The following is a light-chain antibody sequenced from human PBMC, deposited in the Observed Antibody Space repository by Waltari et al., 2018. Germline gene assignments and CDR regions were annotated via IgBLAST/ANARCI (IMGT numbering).Light chain of an antibody. Sequence: NLMLTQPPSVSPPPGNTVTTSPPPRRVSLSINHVPRSQQRPGSSPPIVIYEDDQRPSGVPDRFSGSIDTSPNSASLTISGLKTEDEADYYCQSYDSPNHWVFGGGTKLTVL. J-gene: IGLJ3*02. CDR3: QSYDSPNHWV. CDR2: EDD. V-gene: IGLV6-57*01. CDR1: RVSLSINH.